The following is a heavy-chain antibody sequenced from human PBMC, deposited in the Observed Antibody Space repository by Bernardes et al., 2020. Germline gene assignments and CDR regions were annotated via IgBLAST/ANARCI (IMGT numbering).Heavy chain of an antibody. D-gene: IGHD1-7*01. J-gene: IGHJ4*02. Sequence: SVKVSCKASGGTFSSYAISWVRQAPGQGLEWMGGIIPIFGTANYAQKFQGRVTITADKSTSTAYMELSSLRSEDTAVYYCARGVTYNWNSYFDYWGQGTLVTVSS. CDR3: ARGVTYNWNSYFDY. V-gene: IGHV1-69*06. CDR1: GGTFSSYA. CDR2: IIPIFGTA.